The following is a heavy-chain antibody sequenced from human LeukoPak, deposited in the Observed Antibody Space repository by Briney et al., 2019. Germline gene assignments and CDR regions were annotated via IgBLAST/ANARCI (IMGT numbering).Heavy chain of an antibody. D-gene: IGHD5-24*01. CDR3: ARGRCGVSPKRYYFDY. CDR1: GGSFSGYY. Sequence: KPSETLSLTCAVYGGSFSGYYWSWIRQPPGKGLEWIGEINHSGSTNYNPSLKSRVTISVDTSKNQFSLKLSSVTAADTAVYYCARGRCGVSPKRYYFDYWGQGTLVTVSS. CDR2: INHSGST. V-gene: IGHV4-34*01. J-gene: IGHJ4*02.